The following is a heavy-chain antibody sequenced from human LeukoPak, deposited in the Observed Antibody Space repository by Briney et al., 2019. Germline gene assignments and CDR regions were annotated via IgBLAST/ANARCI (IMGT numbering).Heavy chain of an antibody. J-gene: IGHJ4*02. CDR2: ISAYNGNT. CDR3: ARDRGGGYQLLLDY. V-gene: IGHV1-18*01. CDR1: GYTFTSYG. Sequence: ASVKVSCKASGYTFTSYGISWVRQAPGQGLEWMGWISAYNGNTNYAQKLQGRVTMTTDTSTSTAYMELSSLRSEDTAVYYCARDRGGGYQLLLDYWGQGTLVTVSS. D-gene: IGHD2-2*01.